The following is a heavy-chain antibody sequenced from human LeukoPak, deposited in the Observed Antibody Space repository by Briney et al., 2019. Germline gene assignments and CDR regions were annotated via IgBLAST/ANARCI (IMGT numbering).Heavy chain of an antibody. D-gene: IGHD3-16*02. J-gene: IGHJ4*02. CDR3: ARSLSSALAIPHV. V-gene: IGHV3-74*01. CDR2: IHRDGSRT. CDR1: GFTFSDYW. Sequence: GGSLRLSCAGSGFTFSDYWMHWVRQAPGKGLVWVSSIHRDGSRTTYADSVKGRFTISRDNAKTTLYMQMNSLRVEDTAVYYCARSLSSALAIPHVWGQGTLVTVSS.